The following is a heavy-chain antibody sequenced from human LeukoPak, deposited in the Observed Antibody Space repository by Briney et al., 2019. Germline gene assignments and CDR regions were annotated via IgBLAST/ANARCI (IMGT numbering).Heavy chain of an antibody. V-gene: IGHV3-23*01. CDR1: GFTFSSYA. Sequence: GGSLRLSCAASGFTFSSYAMSWGCHAPGKGQEWVSGISGSGGRTYYADSVKGRFTISRDNSKNTLYLQMNSLRAEDRAVYYCAKDQSRMVPRLWYFDYWGQGTLVSACS. CDR3: AKDQSRMVPRLWYFDY. CDR2: ISGSGGRT. J-gene: IGHJ4*02. D-gene: IGHD4/OR15-4a*01.